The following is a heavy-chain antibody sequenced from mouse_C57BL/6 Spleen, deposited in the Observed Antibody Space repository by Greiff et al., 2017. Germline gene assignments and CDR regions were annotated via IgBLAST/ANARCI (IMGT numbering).Heavy chain of an antibody. J-gene: IGHJ2*01. Sequence: QVQLKQSGAELARPGASVKLSCKASGYTFTSYGISWVKQRTGQGLEWIGEIYPRSGNTYYNEKFKGKATLTADKSSSTAYMELRSLTSEDSAVYFCARSHYYGSSGYYFDYWGQGTTLTVSS. V-gene: IGHV1-81*01. CDR2: IYPRSGNT. CDR3: ARSHYYGSSGYYFDY. D-gene: IGHD1-1*01. CDR1: GYTFTSYG.